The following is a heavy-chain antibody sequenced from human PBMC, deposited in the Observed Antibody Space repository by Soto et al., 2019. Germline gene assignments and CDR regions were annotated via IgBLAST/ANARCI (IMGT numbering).Heavy chain of an antibody. CDR2: IYYSGST. V-gene: IGHV4-59*08. Sequence: SETLSLTCTVSGGSISSYYWSWIRQPPGKGLEWIGYIYYSGSTNYNPSLKSRVTISVDTSKNKFSLKLSSVTAADTAVYYCASGGAYDFWSGYSQGDNWFDPWGQGTLVTVSS. CDR3: ASGGAYDFWSGYSQGDNWFDP. D-gene: IGHD3-3*01. CDR1: GGSISSYY. J-gene: IGHJ5*02.